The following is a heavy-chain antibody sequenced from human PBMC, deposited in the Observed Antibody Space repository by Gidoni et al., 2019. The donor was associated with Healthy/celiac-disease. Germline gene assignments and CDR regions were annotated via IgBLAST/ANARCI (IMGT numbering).Heavy chain of an antibody. V-gene: IGHV2-5*01. CDR2: IYWNDDK. Sequence: QITLKESCPTLVKPTQTLTLTCPFSWFSPSTSVLGVGWIRPPPGKALEWLALIYWNDDKRYSPSLKSRLTITKDTSKNQVVLTMTNMDPVDTATYYCAHSANSKYEAYYYYGMDVWGQGTTVTVSS. CDR3: AHSANSKYEAYYYYGMDV. CDR1: WFSPSTSVLG. J-gene: IGHJ6*01. D-gene: IGHD4-4*01.